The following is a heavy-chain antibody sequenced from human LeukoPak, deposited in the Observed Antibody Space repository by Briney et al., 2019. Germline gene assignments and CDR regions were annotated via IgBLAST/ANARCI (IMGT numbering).Heavy chain of an antibody. CDR3: VKGNSGSHRRGALDV. CDR2: ISWNSDNT. CDR1: GFNFDDYA. Sequence: PGGSLRLSCAASGFNFDDYAMHWVRQAPGKGLEWVSGISWNSDNTVYADSVKGRFTVSRENAKNSLSLQLNSLRPEDMALYYCVKGNSGSHRRGALDVWGQGTLVIVSS. D-gene: IGHD6-19*01. J-gene: IGHJ3*01. V-gene: IGHV3-9*03.